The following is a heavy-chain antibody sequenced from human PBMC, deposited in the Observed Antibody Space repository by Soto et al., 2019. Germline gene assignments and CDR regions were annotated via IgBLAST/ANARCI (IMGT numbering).Heavy chain of an antibody. J-gene: IGHJ6*02. V-gene: IGHV4-34*01. D-gene: IGHD3-3*01. CDR2: INHSGST. CDR3: ARTRFLEWLYYYGMDV. Sequence: SETLSLTCAVYGGSFSGYYWSWIRQPPGKGLEWIGEINHSGSTNYNPSLKSRVTISVDTSKSQFSLKLSSVTAADTAVYYCARTRFLEWLYYYGMDVWGQGTTVTAP. CDR1: GGSFSGYY.